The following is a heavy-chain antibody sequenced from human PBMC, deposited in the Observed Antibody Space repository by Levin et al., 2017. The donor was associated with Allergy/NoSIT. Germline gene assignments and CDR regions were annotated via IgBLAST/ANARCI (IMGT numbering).Heavy chain of an antibody. D-gene: IGHD6-13*01. CDR3: ARDLFSLGYSIYYSYYMDV. J-gene: IGHJ6*03. V-gene: IGHV1-2*02. CDR1: GSTFTGYY. CDR2: INPNSGGT. Sequence: GGSLRLSCKASGSTFTGYYIHWVRQAPGQGLEWMGWINPNSGGTNYAQKFQGRVSMTRDTSISTAYMELSRLRSDDTAVYYCARDLFSLGYSIYYSYYMDVWGKGTTVTVSS.